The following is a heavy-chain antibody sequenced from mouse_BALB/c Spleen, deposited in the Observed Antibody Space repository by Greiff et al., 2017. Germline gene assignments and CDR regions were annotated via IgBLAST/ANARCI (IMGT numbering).Heavy chain of an antibody. CDR3: ARGDFWFAY. CDR2: ISSGGSYT. V-gene: IGHV5-6*01. Sequence: EVMLVESGGDLVKPGGSLKLSCAASGFTFSSYGMSWVRQTPDKRLEWVATISSGGSYTYYPDSVKGRFTISRDNAKNTLYLQMSSLKSEDTAMYYCARGDFWFAYWGQGTLVTVS. CDR1: GFTFSSYG. J-gene: IGHJ3*01.